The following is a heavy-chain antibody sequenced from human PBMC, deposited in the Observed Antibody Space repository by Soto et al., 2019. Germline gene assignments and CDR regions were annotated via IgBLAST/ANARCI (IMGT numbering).Heavy chain of an antibody. CDR1: GGSISSYY. CDR3: ARRVKYGSGRRPAYYSDY. J-gene: IGHJ4*02. CDR2: IYSSGST. V-gene: IGHV4-59*01. D-gene: IGHD3-10*01. Sequence: SETLSLTCTVSGGSISSYYWSWIRQPPGKGLEWIGHIYSSGSTNYNPSLKSRVTISVDTSKNQFSLKLRSVTAADTAVYYCARRVKYGSGRRPAYYSDYWGQGTMVTVYS.